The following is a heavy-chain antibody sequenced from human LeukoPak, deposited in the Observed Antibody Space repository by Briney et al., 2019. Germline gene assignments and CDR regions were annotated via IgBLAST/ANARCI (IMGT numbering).Heavy chain of an antibody. D-gene: IGHD3-22*01. CDR1: GGSISSYY. CDR2: IYYSGST. V-gene: IGHV4-59*08. CDR3: ARPAPVYDSSGYYFSYAFDI. J-gene: IGHJ3*02. Sequence: SSETLSLPCTVSGGSISSYYWSWFRQPPGKGLEGIGYIYYSGSTNYNPSLKSRVTISVDTSKNQFSLRLSSVTAADTAVYYCARPAPVYDSSGYYFSYAFDIWGQGTMVTVSS.